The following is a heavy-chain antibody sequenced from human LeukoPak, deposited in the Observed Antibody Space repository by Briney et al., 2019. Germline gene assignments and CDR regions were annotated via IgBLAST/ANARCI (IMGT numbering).Heavy chain of an antibody. D-gene: IGHD3-10*01. CDR2: IKSKTDGGTV. J-gene: IGHJ4*02. V-gene: IGHV3-15*01. CDR1: GFTFSNVW. CDR3: TKDHGSGSYYFDY. Sequence: GGSLRLSCAASGFTFSNVWMSWVRQAPGKGLEWVGRIKSKTDGGTVDYAAPEKGRFTISRDDLKNTLYLEMSSLITEDTAVYYCTKDHGSGSYYFDYWGQGTLVTVSS.